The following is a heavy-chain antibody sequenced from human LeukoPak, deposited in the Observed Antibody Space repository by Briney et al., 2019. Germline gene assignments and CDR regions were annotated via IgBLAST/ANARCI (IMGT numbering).Heavy chain of an antibody. CDR3: ARVAKGRGIAARPKFHFDY. CDR1: GGPFSGYY. J-gene: IGHJ4*02. Sequence: PSETLSLTCAVYGGPFSGYYWSWIRQPPGKGLERIGEINHSGSTNYNPSLKSRVTISVDTSKNQFSLKLSSVTAADTAVYYCARVAKGRGIAARPKFHFDYWGQGTLVTVSS. D-gene: IGHD6-6*01. CDR2: INHSGST. V-gene: IGHV4-34*01.